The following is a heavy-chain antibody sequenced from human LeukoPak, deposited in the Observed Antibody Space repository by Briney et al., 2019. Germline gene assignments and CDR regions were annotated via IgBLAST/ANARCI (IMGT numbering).Heavy chain of an antibody. CDR1: GFTFSGYW. V-gene: IGHV3-7*03. Sequence: PGGSLRLSCAASGFTFSGYWMHWVRQAPGKGLEWVANIKQDGSVKYYVDSVKGRFTISRDNAKNSLFLQMNSLRAEDTAVYYCATGPSAAGHFDYWGQGTLVTVSS. CDR3: ATGPSAAGHFDY. D-gene: IGHD6-13*01. CDR2: IKQDGSVK. J-gene: IGHJ4*02.